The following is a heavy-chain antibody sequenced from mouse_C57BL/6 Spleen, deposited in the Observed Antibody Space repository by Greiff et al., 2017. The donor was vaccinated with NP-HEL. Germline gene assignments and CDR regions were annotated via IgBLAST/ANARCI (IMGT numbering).Heavy chain of an antibody. CDR2: IYPGSGNT. V-gene: IGHV1-76*01. CDR1: GYTFTDYY. J-gene: IGHJ2*01. CDR3: ARSGYYGSSPCY. Sequence: QVQLKASGAELVRPGASVKLSCKASGYTFTDYYINWVKQRPGQGLEWIARIYPGSGNTYYNEKFKGKATLTAEKSSSTAYMQLSSLTSEDSAVYFCARSGYYGSSPCYWGQGTTLTVSS. D-gene: IGHD1-1*01.